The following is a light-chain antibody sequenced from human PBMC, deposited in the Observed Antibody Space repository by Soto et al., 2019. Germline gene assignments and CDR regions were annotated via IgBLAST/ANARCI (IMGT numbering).Light chain of an antibody. J-gene: IGKJ1*01. CDR3: QQTYNKPQT. CDR2: AAS. CDR1: QNIFDF. V-gene: IGKV1-39*01. Sequence: DTQMTQSPSSLSASITDRVTITCRASQNIFDFLNWYQQKPGKTPKLLIYAASSLQSGVPSRFSGSGSGTDLTLTIRSLQPEESATYYCQQTYNKPQTFGQGTRVEIK.